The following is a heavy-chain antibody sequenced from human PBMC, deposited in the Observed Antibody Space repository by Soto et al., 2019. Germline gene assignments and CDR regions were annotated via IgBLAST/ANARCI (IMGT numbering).Heavy chain of an antibody. D-gene: IGHD3-16*02. CDR1: GFTLSGRS. Sequence: EVQLVESGGGLVQPGGSLRLSCAASGFTLSGRSMHWVRQAPGKGLVWVSGIDNAGTDSTYAGSVKGRFTSSRDNAKNMLCLQINSLSVEDTAVYYCARGSCGPDVWGKGTTVTVSS. CDR3: ARGSCGPDV. CDR2: IDNAGTDS. V-gene: IGHV3-74*01. J-gene: IGHJ6*04.